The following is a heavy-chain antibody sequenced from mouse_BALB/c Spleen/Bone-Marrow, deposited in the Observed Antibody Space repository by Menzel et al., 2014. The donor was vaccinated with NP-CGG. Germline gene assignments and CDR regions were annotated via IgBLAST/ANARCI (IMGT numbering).Heavy chain of an antibody. CDR3: ARKSYYDYDGRPWFAY. CDR1: GFTFSSYA. J-gene: IGHJ3*01. Sequence: EVQLVESGGGLVKPGGSLKNSCAASGFTFSSYAMSWVRQTPEKRLEWVATISSGGSYTYYPDSVKGRFTISRDNAKNTLYLQMSSLRSEDTAMYYCARKSYYDYDGRPWFAYWGQGTLVTVSA. V-gene: IGHV5-9-3*01. CDR2: ISSGGSYT. D-gene: IGHD2-4*01.